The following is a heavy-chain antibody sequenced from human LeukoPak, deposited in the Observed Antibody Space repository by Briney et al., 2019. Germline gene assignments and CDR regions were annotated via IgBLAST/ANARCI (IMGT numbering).Heavy chain of an antibody. V-gene: IGHV3-30*02. D-gene: IGHD6-25*01. J-gene: IGHJ4*02. Sequence: GGSLRLSCAASGFTFSTYGIDWVRQAPGKGLEWVSFIRYDGSNKYYADSVKGRFAISRDNSKNTLYLQMDTLRAEDTAVYYCARRYSSGGNDYWGQGTLITVSS. CDR1: GFTFSTYG. CDR2: IRYDGSNK. CDR3: ARRYSSGGNDY.